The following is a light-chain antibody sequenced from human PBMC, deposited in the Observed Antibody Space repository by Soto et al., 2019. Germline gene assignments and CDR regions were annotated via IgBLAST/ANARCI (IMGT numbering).Light chain of an antibody. V-gene: IGLV2-23*01. CDR3: CSYAGSSTVYV. J-gene: IGLJ1*01. Sequence: QSALTQPASVSGSPGQSITISCTGTSSDVGSYNLVSWYQQRPGQAPKLIIYEGNKRPSGVSNRFSASKSANTASLTISGLQAEDEADYYCCSYAGSSTVYVFGTGNKVTVL. CDR1: SSDVGSYNL. CDR2: EGN.